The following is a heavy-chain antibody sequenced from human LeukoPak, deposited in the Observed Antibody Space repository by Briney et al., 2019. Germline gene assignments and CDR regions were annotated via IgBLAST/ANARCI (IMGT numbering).Heavy chain of an antibody. D-gene: IGHD2-8*01. V-gene: IGHV1-18*01. CDR1: GYTFSNFG. J-gene: IGHJ4*02. CDR2: INTYNERT. Sequence: GASVNVSCKAAGYTFSNFGISWVRQAPGQGLEWMGWINTYNERTNYAEKFQGRVSMTTDTSTSTAYMEVRSLRSDDTAVYYCARGLTGMMDSDHWGQVTLVTVSS. CDR3: ARGLTGMMDSDH.